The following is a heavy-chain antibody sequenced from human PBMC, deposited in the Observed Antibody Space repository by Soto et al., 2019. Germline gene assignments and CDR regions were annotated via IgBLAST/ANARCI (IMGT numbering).Heavy chain of an antibody. CDR1: GCSISSSSYY. CDR2: VYYGGST. V-gene: IGHV4-39*01. J-gene: IGHJ6*02. Sequence: SETLSLTCTVSGCSISSSSYYWGWIRQPPGKGLEWIGNVYYGGSTYYNPSLKSRVTISVETFKSQFSLKLSSVTAADTAVYYCAGGDYYHSSGYYLYYYTMDAWAQGTTVTVSS. CDR3: AGGDYYHSSGYYLYYYTMDA. D-gene: IGHD3-22*01.